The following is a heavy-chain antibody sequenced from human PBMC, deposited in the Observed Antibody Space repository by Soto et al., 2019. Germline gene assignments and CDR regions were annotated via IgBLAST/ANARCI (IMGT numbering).Heavy chain of an antibody. CDR3: ARGRGGSGSLHTGGMDV. Sequence: PSETLSLTCAVSGGSISSGGYSWSWIRQPPAKGLEWIGYIYHSGSTYYSPSLKSRVTISVDRSKNHFSLKLISVTAADTAVYYWARGRGGSGSLHTGGMDVGGKGTTVTVSS. D-gene: IGHD3-22*01. CDR2: IYHSGST. J-gene: IGHJ6*04. V-gene: IGHV4-30-2*01. CDR1: GGSISSGGYS.